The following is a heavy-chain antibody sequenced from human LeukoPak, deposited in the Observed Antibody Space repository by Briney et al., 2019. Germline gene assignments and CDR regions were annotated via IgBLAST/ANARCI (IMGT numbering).Heavy chain of an antibody. J-gene: IGHJ4*02. CDR2: ISYDGSNK. V-gene: IGHV3-30*03. Sequence: GRSLRLSCAASGFTFSSYGMHWVRQAPGKVLEWVAVISYDGSNKYYADSVKGRFTISRDNAKSSLYLQMNSLRAEDTAVYYCARVNYASGTYYVDYWGQGTLVTVSS. D-gene: IGHD3-10*01. CDR1: GFTFSSYG. CDR3: ARVNYASGTYYVDY.